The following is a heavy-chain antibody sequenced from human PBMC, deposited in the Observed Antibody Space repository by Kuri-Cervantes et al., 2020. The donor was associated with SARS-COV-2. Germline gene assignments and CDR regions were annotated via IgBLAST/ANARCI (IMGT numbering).Heavy chain of an antibody. Sequence: SETLSLTCTVSGGSISSSSYYWGWIRQPPGKGLEWIGSIYYSGSTYYNPSLKSRVTMSLDTSKNQFSLKLSSVTAADTAVYFCARNGIPSRAIFIDSWGRGTLVTVSS. CDR3: ARNGIPSRAIFIDS. V-gene: IGHV4-39*07. CDR2: IYYSGST. J-gene: IGHJ5*01. D-gene: IGHD5-18*01. CDR1: GGSISSSSYY.